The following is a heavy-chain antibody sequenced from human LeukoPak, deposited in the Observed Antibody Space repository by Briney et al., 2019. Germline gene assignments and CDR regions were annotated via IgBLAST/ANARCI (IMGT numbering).Heavy chain of an antibody. Sequence: SETLSLTCTVSGGSISSYYWSWLRQPPGKGLERVGYIYYSGSTNYNPSLKSRVTISVDTSKNQFSLKLSSVNAADTAVYYCAREDYCGGDCYSVSWGQGTLVTVSS. D-gene: IGHD2-21*02. J-gene: IGHJ5*02. CDR2: IYYSGST. V-gene: IGHV4-59*01. CDR3: AREDYCGGDCYSVS. CDR1: GGSISSYY.